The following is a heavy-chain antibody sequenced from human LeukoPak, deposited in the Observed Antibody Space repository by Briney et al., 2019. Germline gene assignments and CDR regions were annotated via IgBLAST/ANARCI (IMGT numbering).Heavy chain of an antibody. Sequence: GGSLRLSCVASGFTFRTYAMSWVRQAPGKGLEWVSSISSSSSYIYYADSVKGRFTISRDNAKNSLYLQMNSLRAEDTAVYYCARDRTGYSSGYDAFDIWGQGTMVTVSS. CDR1: GFTFRTYA. CDR3: ARDRTGYSSGYDAFDI. J-gene: IGHJ3*02. V-gene: IGHV3-21*01. CDR2: ISSSSSYI. D-gene: IGHD6-19*01.